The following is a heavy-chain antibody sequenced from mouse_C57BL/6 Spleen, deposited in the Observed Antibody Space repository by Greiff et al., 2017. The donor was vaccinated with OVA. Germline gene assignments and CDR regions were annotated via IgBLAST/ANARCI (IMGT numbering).Heavy chain of an antibody. D-gene: IGHD1-1*01. CDR2: INPSSGSP. CDR1: GYTFTSYW. V-gene: IGHV1-7*01. J-gene: IGHJ3*01. Sequence: VQLQQSGAELAKPGASVKLSCKASGYTFTSYWMHWVKQRPGQGLEWIGYINPSSGSPKYNQKFKDKATLTADKSSSTAYMPLSSLTSEDSAVYYCARGFDTTVVATPSAYWGQGTLVTVSA. CDR3: ARGFDTTVVATPSAY.